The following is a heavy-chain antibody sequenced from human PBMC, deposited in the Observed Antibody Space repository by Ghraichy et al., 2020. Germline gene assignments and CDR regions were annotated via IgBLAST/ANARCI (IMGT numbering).Heavy chain of an antibody. CDR2: ISSKSYGGPP. CDR3: SRAPTYDFYMDV. V-gene: IGHV3-49*03. J-gene: IGHJ6*03. D-gene: IGHD3-3*01. CDR1: GFTFGDYG. Sequence: GGSLRLSCTSSGFTFGDYGVNWFRQAPGKGLEWVGFISSKSYGGPPEYAASVKGRFSISRDDSKSIAYLQMNSLKTEDTAVYYCSRAPTYDFYMDVWGKGTAVTV.